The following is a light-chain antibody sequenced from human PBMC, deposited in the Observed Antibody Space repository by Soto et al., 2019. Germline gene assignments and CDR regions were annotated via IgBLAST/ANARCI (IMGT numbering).Light chain of an antibody. J-gene: IGKJ1*01. CDR3: QQYGSSPYA. Sequence: EIVLTHSPATLSLSPCERATLSCSASQSVSSYLAWFQQKPGQAPRLLIYGASSRATGIPDRFSGSGSGTDFTLTISRLEPEDFAVYYCQQYGSSPYAFGQGTKVDIK. CDR1: QSVSSY. CDR2: GAS. V-gene: IGKV3-20*01.